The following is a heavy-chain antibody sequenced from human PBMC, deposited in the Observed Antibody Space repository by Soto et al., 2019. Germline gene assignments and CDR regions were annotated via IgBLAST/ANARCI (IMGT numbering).Heavy chain of an antibody. Sequence: QVQLVQSGAEVKKPGSSVKVSCKASGGTFSSYAITWVRQAPGQGLEWMGGIIPIFGTANYAQKFQGRVTITADESTSTAYMELSSLTAEDTAVYYCARGGTTGTNFYGMDVWGQGTTVTVSS. CDR1: GGTFSSYA. CDR3: ARGGTTGTNFYGMDV. J-gene: IGHJ6*02. CDR2: IIPIFGTA. D-gene: IGHD1-1*01. V-gene: IGHV1-69*01.